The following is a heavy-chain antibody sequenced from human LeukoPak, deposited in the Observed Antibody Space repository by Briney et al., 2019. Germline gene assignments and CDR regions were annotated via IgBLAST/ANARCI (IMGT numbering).Heavy chain of an antibody. CDR1: GFTFRSHG. D-gene: IGHD3-22*01. J-gene: IGHJ3*02. Sequence: GGSLRLSCVASGFTFRSHGMNWVRQAPGKGLEWVSGISPNGVITYYADSVKGRFTISRDNSKGTVYLQMNSLRPEDTAVYYCAKETYYYDSSGYYYVDAFDIWGQGTMVTVSS. CDR2: ISPNGVIT. CDR3: AKETYYYDSSGYYYVDAFDI. V-gene: IGHV3-23*01.